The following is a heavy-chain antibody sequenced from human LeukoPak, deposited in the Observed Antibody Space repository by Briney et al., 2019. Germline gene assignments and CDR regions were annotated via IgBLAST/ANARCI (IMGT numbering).Heavy chain of an antibody. J-gene: IGHJ4*02. CDR2: INPSGGST. V-gene: IGHV1-46*01. CDR1: GYTFTSYY. CDR3: ARVGGYCSSTSCPTGY. Sequence: ASVKVSCKASGYTFTSYYMHWVRQAPGQGLEWMGIINPSGGSTSYAQKFQGRVTMTRDTSTSTVYMELSSLRSEDTAVYYCARVGGYCSSTSCPTGYWGQGTMVTVSS. D-gene: IGHD2-2*01.